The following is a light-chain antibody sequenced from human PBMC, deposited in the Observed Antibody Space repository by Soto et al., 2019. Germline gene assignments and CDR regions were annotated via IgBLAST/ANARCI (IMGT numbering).Light chain of an antibody. J-gene: IGKJ4*01. CDR1: QSVGSY. CDR3: QQRSNWPPLT. V-gene: IGKV3-11*01. CDR2: DAS. Sequence: EIVLTQSPATLSLSPGARATLSCRASQSVGSYLAWYPQKPGQAPRLLIYDASNRATGIPTRFSGSGSGTDFTLTINSLEPEDFAVYYCQQRSNWPPLTFGGGTKVDIK.